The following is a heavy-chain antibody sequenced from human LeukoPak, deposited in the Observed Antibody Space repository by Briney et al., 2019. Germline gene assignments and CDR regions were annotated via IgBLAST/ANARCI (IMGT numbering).Heavy chain of an antibody. CDR1: GYTFTGYY. Sequence: ASVKVSCKASGYTFTGYYMHWVRQAPGQGLEWMGWINPNSGGTNYAQKFQGRVTMTRDTSISTAYMELSRLRSDDTAVYYCAKVFTVTTCWFDPWGQGTLVTVSS. J-gene: IGHJ5*02. CDR3: AKVFTVTTCWFDP. CDR2: INPNSGGT. V-gene: IGHV1-2*02. D-gene: IGHD4-11*01.